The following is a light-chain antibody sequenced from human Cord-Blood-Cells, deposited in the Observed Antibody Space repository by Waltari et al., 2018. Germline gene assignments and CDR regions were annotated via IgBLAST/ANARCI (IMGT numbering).Light chain of an antibody. Sequence: EIVMTQSPATLSVSSGERATLSCRASQSVSSNLAWYQQKPGQAPRLLIYGASTRATGIPARLSGSGSGTEFTLNISSLQSEDFAVYYCQQYNNWPPLTFGGGTKVEIK. V-gene: IGKV3-15*01. CDR3: QQYNNWPPLT. J-gene: IGKJ4*01. CDR1: QSVSSN. CDR2: GAS.